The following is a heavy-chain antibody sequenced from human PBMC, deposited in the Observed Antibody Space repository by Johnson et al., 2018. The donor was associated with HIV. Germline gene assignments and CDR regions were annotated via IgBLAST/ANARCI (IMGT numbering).Heavy chain of an antibody. CDR3: ARAQLLADDAFNN. J-gene: IGHJ3*02. D-gene: IGHD6-6*01. CDR2: ISGDGSSS. V-gene: IGHV3-74*02. Sequence: EQLVESGGGVVQPGGSLRLSCAASGFTFSSYGMHWVRQVPGKGLMWVSRISGDGSSSSYADSVKGRFPISRDNAKNTLYLQLNSLRVEETAIYYCARAQLLADDAFNNWGQGTMVTVSS. CDR1: GFTFSSYG.